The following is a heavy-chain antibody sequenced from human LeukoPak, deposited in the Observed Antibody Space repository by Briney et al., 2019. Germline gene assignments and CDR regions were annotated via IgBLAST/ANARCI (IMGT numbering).Heavy chain of an antibody. J-gene: IGHJ6*02. D-gene: IGHD1-26*01. CDR3: AKMISGSYYYYGMDV. CDR1: GFTFSSYG. CDR2: IWYDGSNK. Sequence: GRSLRLSCAASGFTFSSYGMHWVRQAPGKGLEWVAVIWYDGSNKYYADSVKGRFTISRDNSKNTLYLQMNSLRAEDTAVYYCAKMISGSYYYYGMDVWGQGTTVTVSS. V-gene: IGHV3-33*06.